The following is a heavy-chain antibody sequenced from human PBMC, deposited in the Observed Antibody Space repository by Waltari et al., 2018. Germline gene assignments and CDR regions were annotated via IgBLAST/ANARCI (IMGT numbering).Heavy chain of an antibody. CDR3: ARNALWFGPTDNWFDP. Sequence: QAQLQESGPGLVKPSQTLSLTCTVSGGSVGRGSHYWSWIPQPAGKGLGWIGRIATSGRTNYNPSLATGVTIDLDTSKNQFSLKLSAVTAADTAVYYCARNALWFGPTDNWFDPWGQGTLVTVSS. V-gene: IGHV4-61*02. CDR1: GGSVGRGSHY. CDR2: IATSGRT. J-gene: IGHJ5*02. D-gene: IGHD3-10*01.